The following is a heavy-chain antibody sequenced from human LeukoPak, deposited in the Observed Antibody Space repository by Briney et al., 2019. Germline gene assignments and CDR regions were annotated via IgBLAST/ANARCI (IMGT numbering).Heavy chain of an antibody. D-gene: IGHD6-19*01. Sequence: ASVKVSCKTSGYTFSNYGISWVRQAPGQGLEWMGWITAYNGNRLYAQRFQGRVTMTEDTSTDTAYMELSSLRSEDTAVYYCATDRGIAVAGHYYYYGMDVWGQGTTVTVSS. CDR1: GYTFSNYG. J-gene: IGHJ6*02. CDR2: ITAYNGNR. V-gene: IGHV1-18*01. CDR3: ATDRGIAVAGHYYYYGMDV.